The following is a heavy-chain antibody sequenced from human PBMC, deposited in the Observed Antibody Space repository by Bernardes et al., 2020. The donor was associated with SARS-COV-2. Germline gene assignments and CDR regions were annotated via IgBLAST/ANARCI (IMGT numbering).Heavy chain of an antibody. Sequence: SETLSLTCAVSGGSISSGGYSWSWIRQPPGKGLEWIGYIYHSGSTYYNPSLKSRVTISVDRSKNQFSLKLSSVTAADTAVYYCARVKNTIFGVVHYFDYWGQGTLVTVSS. J-gene: IGHJ4*02. V-gene: IGHV4-30-2*01. CDR1: GGSISSGGYS. CDR2: IYHSGST. CDR3: ARVKNTIFGVVHYFDY. D-gene: IGHD3-3*01.